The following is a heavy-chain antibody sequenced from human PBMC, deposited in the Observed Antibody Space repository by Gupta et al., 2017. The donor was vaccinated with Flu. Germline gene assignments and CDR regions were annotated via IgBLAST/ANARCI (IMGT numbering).Heavy chain of an antibody. CDR1: GFCFSHYG. CDR3: AKDWKWNYNIYGMNV. D-gene: IGHD3-9*01. V-gene: IGHV3-30*18. CDR2: ISYDGSSK. Sequence: QEQVVESGGGVVQPARSLRLSCAASGFCFSHYGMPSLRQAPGKGLEWVTDISYDGSSKNYADSVKGRFTISRDNAKNTLYLQMNSLTTEDTAVYYCAKDWKWNYNIYGMNVWGQGTTVTVSS. J-gene: IGHJ6*02.